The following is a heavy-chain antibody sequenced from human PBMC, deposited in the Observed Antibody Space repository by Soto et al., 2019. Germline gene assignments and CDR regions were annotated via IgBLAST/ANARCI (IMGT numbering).Heavy chain of an antibody. J-gene: IGHJ6*02. CDR1: GGTFTSYG. V-gene: IGHV1-69*13. Sequence: SVKVSCKASGGTFTSYGIGWVRQAPGQGPELMGGIIPIFGTPNYAPKFRGRVTITADESTSTAYMEVTSLRSEDTAVYYCAVRSTYSHYYYAMDVWGQGTTVTVSS. CDR2: IIPIFGTP. CDR3: AVRSTYSHYYYAMDV. D-gene: IGHD3-3*01.